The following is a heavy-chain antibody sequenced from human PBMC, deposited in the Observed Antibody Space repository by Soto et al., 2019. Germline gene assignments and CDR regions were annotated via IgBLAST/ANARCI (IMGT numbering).Heavy chain of an antibody. Sequence: QVQLQESGPGLVQPSWTLSLTCAVSGDYINNRHWWSWVRQTPGKGLDWIGETYHSGTTNYNPSLYTRVTISIDKSKNQFSLKMNSVTAADTAVYYCAREVKSSPASSPNWFDPCGQETLGTVSS. J-gene: IGHJ5*02. CDR1: GDYINNRHW. V-gene: IGHV4-4*02. CDR3: AREVKSSPASSPNWFDP. CDR2: TYHSGTT. D-gene: IGHD6-13*01.